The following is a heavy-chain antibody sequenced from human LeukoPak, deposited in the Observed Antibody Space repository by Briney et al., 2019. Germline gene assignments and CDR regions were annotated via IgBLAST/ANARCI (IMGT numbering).Heavy chain of an antibody. V-gene: IGHV3-30-3*01. D-gene: IGHD3-3*01. J-gene: IGHJ6*02. Sequence: GRSLRLSCAASGFTFSSYVMHWVRQAPGRGLEWVSVISYDGSKKYHADSVKGRFTISRDNSNKMQYLEMDSLRADDTAVDYCARGGDFWSGYKTHEYGLDVWGQGTTVTVSS. CDR1: GFTFSSYV. CDR2: ISYDGSKK. CDR3: ARGGDFWSGYKTHEYGLDV.